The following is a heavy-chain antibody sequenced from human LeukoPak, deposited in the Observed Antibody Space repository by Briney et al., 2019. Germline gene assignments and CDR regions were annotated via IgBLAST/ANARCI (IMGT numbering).Heavy chain of an antibody. D-gene: IGHD3-22*01. V-gene: IGHV6-1*01. CDR1: GDSVSSNSAA. Sequence: SQTLSLTCAISGDSVSSNSAAWNWIRQPPSRGLEWLGRTYYRSKWYNDYAVSVKSRITINPDTSKNQFSLQLNSVTPEDTAVYYCAREMYYYDSSGYQMAEYFQHWGQGTLVTVSS. CDR3: AREMYYYDSSGYQMAEYFQH. J-gene: IGHJ1*01. CDR2: TYYRSKWYN.